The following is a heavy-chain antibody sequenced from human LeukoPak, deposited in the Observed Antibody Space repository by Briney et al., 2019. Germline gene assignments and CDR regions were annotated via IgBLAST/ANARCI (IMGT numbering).Heavy chain of an antibody. Sequence: SETLSLTCTVSGGSISSSSYYWGWIRQPPGKGLEWIGSIYYSGSTYYNPSLKSRVTISVDTSKNQFSLKLSSVTAADTAVYYCARNPITIFGVVTDYGMDVWGQGTTVTVSS. CDR2: IYYSGST. J-gene: IGHJ6*02. V-gene: IGHV4-39*01. CDR3: ARNPITIFGVVTDYGMDV. CDR1: GGSISSSSYY. D-gene: IGHD3-3*01.